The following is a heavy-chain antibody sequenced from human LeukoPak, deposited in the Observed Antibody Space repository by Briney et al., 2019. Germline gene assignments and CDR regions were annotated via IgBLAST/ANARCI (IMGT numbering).Heavy chain of an antibody. CDR3: ARDYYGMDV. CDR2: IYHSGST. V-gene: IGHV4-30-2*01. CDR1: GGSISSGGYS. J-gene: IGHJ6*04. Sequence: IPSQTLSLTCAFSGGSISSGGYSWSWIRQPPGKGLEWIGYIYHSGSTYYNPSLKSRVTISVDRSKNQFSLKLSSVTAADTAVYYCARDYYGMDVWGKGTTVTVSS.